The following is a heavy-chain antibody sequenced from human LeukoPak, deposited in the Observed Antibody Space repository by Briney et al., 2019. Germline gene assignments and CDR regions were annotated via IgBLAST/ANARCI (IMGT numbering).Heavy chain of an antibody. CDR3: ARQYYDSTGYYYFDY. D-gene: IGHD3-22*01. V-gene: IGHV4-39*01. J-gene: IGHJ4*02. Sequence: SETLSLTCTVSGDFITGSTYYWGWIRQPPGTGLEWIGSMYYSGSTYSNPSLRSRVTMSADTSKNQSSLNLKSVTAADTAVYYCARQYYDSTGYYYFDYWGQGTLVTVSS. CDR1: GDFITGSTYY. CDR2: MYYSGST.